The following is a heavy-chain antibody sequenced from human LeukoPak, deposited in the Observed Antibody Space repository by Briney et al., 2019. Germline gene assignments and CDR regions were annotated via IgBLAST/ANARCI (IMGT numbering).Heavy chain of an antibody. V-gene: IGHV4-39*07. D-gene: IGHD5/OR15-5a*01. Sequence: PSETLSLTCNVSGVSISSSSYYWGWIRQPPGKGLEWIGSIYSSGSTYYNPSLKSRVIISVDTSKNQFSLKLNSVTAADTAVYFCARMSTSGPFFDYWGQGTLVTVSS. CDR1: GVSISSSSYY. CDR2: IYSSGST. J-gene: IGHJ4*02. CDR3: ARMSTSGPFFDY.